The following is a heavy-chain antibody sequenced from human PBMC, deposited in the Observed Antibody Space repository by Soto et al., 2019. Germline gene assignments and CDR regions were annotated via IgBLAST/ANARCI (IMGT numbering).Heavy chain of an antibody. CDR1: GFTFSSYA. Sequence: PGGSLRLSCAASGFTFSSYAMSWVRQAPGKGLEWVSAISGSGGSTYYADSVKGRFTISRDNSKNTLYLQMNSLRAEDTAVYYCAKDRPPTYYYDSSGPEGAFDIWGQGTMVTVS. J-gene: IGHJ3*02. V-gene: IGHV3-23*01. CDR2: ISGSGGST. CDR3: AKDRPPTYYYDSSGPEGAFDI. D-gene: IGHD3-22*01.